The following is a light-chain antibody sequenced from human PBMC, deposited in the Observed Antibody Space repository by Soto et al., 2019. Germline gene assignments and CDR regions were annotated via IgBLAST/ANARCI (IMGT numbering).Light chain of an antibody. Sequence: DSQMTQAPSTLSATAGDRVTITCRASQSISSWLAWYQQKPGKAPKLLIYDASSLESGVPSRFSGSGSGTEFTLTISSLQPDDFATYYCQQYNSYSRTFGQGTKVDI. J-gene: IGKJ1*01. V-gene: IGKV1-5*01. CDR2: DAS. CDR1: QSISSW. CDR3: QQYNSYSRT.